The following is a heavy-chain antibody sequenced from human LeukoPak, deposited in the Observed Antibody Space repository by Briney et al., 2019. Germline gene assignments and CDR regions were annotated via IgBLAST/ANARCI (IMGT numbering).Heavy chain of an antibody. CDR2: ISYDGSNK. D-gene: IGHD6-6*01. J-gene: IGHJ3*02. Sequence: PGGSLRLSCAASGFTFSSYSMNWVRQAPGKGLEWVAVISYDGSNKYYADSVKGRFTISRDNSKNTLYLQMNSLRAEDTAVYYCAKDARQLVTLDAFDIWGQGTMVTVSS. CDR1: GFTFSSYS. CDR3: AKDARQLVTLDAFDI. V-gene: IGHV3-30*18.